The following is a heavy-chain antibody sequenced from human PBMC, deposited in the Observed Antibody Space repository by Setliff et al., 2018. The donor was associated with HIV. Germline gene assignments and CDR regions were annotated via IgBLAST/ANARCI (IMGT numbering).Heavy chain of an antibody. J-gene: IGHJ6*03. CDR1: GFTFDDYT. CDR3: AKDIGSSTSCMDV. CDR2: ISWDGDMT. V-gene: IGHV3-43*01. Sequence: GGSLRLSCAASGFTFDDYTMRWVRQAPGKGLEWVSLISWDGDMTYYADSVKGRFTISRDNSKNSLYLQMNSLTTEDTGLYYCAKDIGSSTSCMDVWGKGTTVTVSS. D-gene: IGHD2-2*01.